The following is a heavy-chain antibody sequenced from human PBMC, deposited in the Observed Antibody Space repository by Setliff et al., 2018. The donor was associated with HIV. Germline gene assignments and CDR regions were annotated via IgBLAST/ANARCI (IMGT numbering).Heavy chain of an antibody. J-gene: IGHJ4*02. CDR3: AATYCRGGGRDCPQMYDY. V-gene: IGHV4-34*01. CDR2: INYSGTT. CDR1: GGSFSGNY. D-gene: IGHD2-15*01. Sequence: LSLTCAIYGGSFSGNYWSWIRQPPGKGLEWIGEINYSGTTNHNPFLKSRVTISVDTSKKQFSLELNSVTAADSAIYYCAATYCRGGGRDCPQMYDYWGQGSLVTVSS.